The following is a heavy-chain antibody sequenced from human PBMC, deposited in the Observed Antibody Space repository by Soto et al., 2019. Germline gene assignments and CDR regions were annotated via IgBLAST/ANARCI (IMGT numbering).Heavy chain of an antibody. D-gene: IGHD6-6*01. CDR1: GGTFSSYA. J-gene: IGHJ6*02. V-gene: IGHV1-69*06. CDR2: ITPIFGTA. Sequence: ASVKVSCKASGGTFSSYAISWVRQAPGQGLEWMGGITPIFGTANYAQKFQGRVTITADKSTSTTYMELSSLRSEDTAVYYCARDSPSIAARQNYYYGMDVWGQGTTVTVSS. CDR3: ARDSPSIAARQNYYYGMDV.